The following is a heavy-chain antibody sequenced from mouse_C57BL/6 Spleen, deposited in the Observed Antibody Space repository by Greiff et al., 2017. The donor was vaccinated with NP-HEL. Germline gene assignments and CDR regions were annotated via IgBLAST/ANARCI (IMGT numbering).Heavy chain of an antibody. Sequence: EVMLVESGGGLVKPGGSLKLSCAASGFTFSSYAMSWVRQTPEKRLEWVATISDGGSYTYYPDNVKGRFTISRDNAKNNLYLQMSHLKSEDTAMYYCARDGGTGAMDYWGQGTSVTVSS. CDR2: ISDGGSYT. J-gene: IGHJ4*01. CDR3: ARDGGTGAMDY. CDR1: GFTFSSYA. D-gene: IGHD4-1*01. V-gene: IGHV5-4*01.